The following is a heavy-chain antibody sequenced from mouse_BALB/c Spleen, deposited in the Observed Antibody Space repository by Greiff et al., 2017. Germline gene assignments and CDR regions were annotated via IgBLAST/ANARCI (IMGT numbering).Heavy chain of an antibody. CDR1: GYTFSSYW. J-gene: IGHJ3*01. D-gene: IGHD1-2*01. V-gene: IGHV1-9*01. CDR2: ILPGSGST. CDR3: AKSYYGYRNAWFAY. Sequence: QVQLQQSGAELMKPGASVKISCKASGYTFSSYWIEWVKQRPGHGLEWIGEILPGSGSTNYNEKFKGKATFTADTSSNTAYMQLSSLTSEDSAVYYCAKSYYGYRNAWFAYWGQGTLVTVSA.